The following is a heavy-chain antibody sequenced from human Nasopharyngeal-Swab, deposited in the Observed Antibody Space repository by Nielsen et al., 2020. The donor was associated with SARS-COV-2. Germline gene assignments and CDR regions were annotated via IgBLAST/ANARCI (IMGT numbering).Heavy chain of an antibody. J-gene: IGHJ2*01. Sequence: LSLTCAASGFPFSSYAMNWVRQAPGKGLEWVAVISYDGGNKYYADSVKGQFTISRDNSKNTLYLQMNSLRAEDTAVYYCAKDRGCSGGSCYVHWYFDLWGRGTLVTVSS. CDR1: GFPFSSYA. CDR2: ISYDGGNK. CDR3: AKDRGCSGGSCYVHWYFDL. V-gene: IGHV3-30*04. D-gene: IGHD2-15*01.